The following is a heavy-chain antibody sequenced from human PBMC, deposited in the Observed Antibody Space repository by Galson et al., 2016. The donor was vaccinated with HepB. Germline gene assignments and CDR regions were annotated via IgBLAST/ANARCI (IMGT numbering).Heavy chain of an antibody. CDR3: AGYDFWTTGNYYRGMDV. CDR2: IYYTGTT. D-gene: IGHD3-3*01. CDR1: GGSISRSSYY. V-gene: IGHV4-39*01. Sequence: SETLSLTCTVSGGSISRSSYYWGWIRQSPGKGLEWIGGIYYTGTTYYNPSLKSRVTISVDTSKNQFSLKLRSETAADTAVYYCAGYDFWTTGNYYRGMDVWGQGTTVTVSS. J-gene: IGHJ6*02.